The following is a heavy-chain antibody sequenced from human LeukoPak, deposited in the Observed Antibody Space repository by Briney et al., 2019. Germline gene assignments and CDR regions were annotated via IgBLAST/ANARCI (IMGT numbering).Heavy chain of an antibody. CDR2: KSYDGINK. V-gene: IGHV3-30*18. CDR1: GFTFSSYG. Sequence: PGRSLRLSCAASGFTFSSYGMHWVRRPPGKGLEWVAVKSYDGINKYHADSVKGRFTISRDNSKNTLYLQMNSLRAEDTALYYCANLYGDSGLDYWGQGTLVTVSS. CDR3: ANLYGDSGLDY. J-gene: IGHJ4*02. D-gene: IGHD4-17*01.